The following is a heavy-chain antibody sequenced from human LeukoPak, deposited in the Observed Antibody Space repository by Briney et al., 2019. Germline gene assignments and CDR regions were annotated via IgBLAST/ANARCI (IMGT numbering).Heavy chain of an antibody. V-gene: IGHV3-30*02. Sequence: PGGSLRLSCAASGFTFSRYGMHWVRQAPGKGLDWVAFIRYDGSDKYYAGSVKGRFTISRDNSKNTLYLQMNSLRAEDTAVYYCAKDSWEVGATSEIDYWGQGTLVTVSS. CDR3: AKDSWEVGATSEIDY. D-gene: IGHD1-26*01. CDR1: GFTFSRYG. J-gene: IGHJ4*02. CDR2: IRYDGSDK.